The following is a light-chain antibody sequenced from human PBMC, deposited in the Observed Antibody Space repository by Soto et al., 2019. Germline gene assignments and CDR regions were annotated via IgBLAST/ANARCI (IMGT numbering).Light chain of an antibody. V-gene: IGKV1-5*01. CDR3: QQYDVHPKT. CDR1: ENIKNW. J-gene: IGKJ1*01. CDR2: DAS. Sequence: QMTKFPSTLAAAVGDRVTITCRASENIKNWLAWYQQTPGKAPNVLISDASRLETGVPSRFSGSGYGTDFTLTITSLQTDDFGTYHCQQYDVHPKTFGQGTKVDIK.